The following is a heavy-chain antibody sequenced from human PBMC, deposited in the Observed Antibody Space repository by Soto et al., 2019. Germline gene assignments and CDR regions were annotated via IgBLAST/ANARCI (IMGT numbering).Heavy chain of an antibody. CDR1: GFTFSNYA. Sequence: EVQLLDSGGGLVQPGGSLRLSCAASGFTFSNYAMSWVRQAPGQGLEWVSSVTGSGGDAKYADSVRGRFTISRDNSKNTLYLQMSSLRAEDSAVHYCARGSTDSYPGSRIFDFWGRGTLVTVSS. D-gene: IGHD3-10*01. CDR3: ARGSTDSYPGSRIFDF. CDR2: VTGSGGDA. J-gene: IGHJ4*02. V-gene: IGHV3-23*01.